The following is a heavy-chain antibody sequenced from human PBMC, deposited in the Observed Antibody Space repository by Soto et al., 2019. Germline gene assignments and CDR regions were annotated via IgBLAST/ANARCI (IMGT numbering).Heavy chain of an antibody. J-gene: IGHJ5*02. CDR3: ARARGYSYGYVFSWFDP. CDR2: IYSGGST. V-gene: IGHV3-66*01. D-gene: IGHD5-18*01. Sequence: GGSLRLSCAASGFTVSSNYMSWVRQAPGKGLEWDSVIYSGGSTYYADSVKGRFTISRDNSKNTLYLQMNSLRAEDTAVYYCARARGYSYGYVFSWFDPWGQGTLVTVSS. CDR1: GFTVSSNY.